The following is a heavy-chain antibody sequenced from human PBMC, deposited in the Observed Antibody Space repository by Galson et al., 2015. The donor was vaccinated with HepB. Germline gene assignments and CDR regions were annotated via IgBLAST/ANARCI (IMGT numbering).Heavy chain of an antibody. CDR2: ITTSAGST. CDR1: GFTFSTYA. Sequence: LRLSCAASGFTFSTYAMSWVRQAPGKGLEWVSLITTSAGSTYCSDSVKGRFTISRDTSKNTLYLQMNSLRAEDTAVYYCAKDGRAYFGVLTGAWVPSHFDYWGQGTLVTVSS. CDR3: AKDGRAYFGVLTGAWVPSHFDY. J-gene: IGHJ4*02. D-gene: IGHD3-9*01. V-gene: IGHV3-23*01.